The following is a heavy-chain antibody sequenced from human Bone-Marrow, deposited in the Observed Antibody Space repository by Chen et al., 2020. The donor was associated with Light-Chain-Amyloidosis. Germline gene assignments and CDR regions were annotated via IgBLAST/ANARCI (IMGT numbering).Heavy chain of an antibody. CDR2: IYPDDSDA. J-gene: IGHJ4*02. Sequence: EVQLEKSGPEVKKPGESLKISCRGSGYTFPNYWIGWVRQMPGKGLEWMGVIYPDDSDARFSPSFEGQVTISADKSIPTAYLQWRSLKASDTAMYYCARRRDGYNFDYWGQGTLVTVSS. D-gene: IGHD5-12*01. CDR1: GYTFPNYW. V-gene: IGHV5-51*01. CDR3: ARRRDGYNFDY.